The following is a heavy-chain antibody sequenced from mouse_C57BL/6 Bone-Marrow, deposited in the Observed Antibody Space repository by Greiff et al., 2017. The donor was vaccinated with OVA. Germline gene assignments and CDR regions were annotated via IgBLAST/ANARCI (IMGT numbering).Heavy chain of an antibody. CDR3: ARVDYGDYFDY. CDR2: IYPGSGNT. J-gene: IGHJ2*01. CDR1: GYSFTRYY. V-gene: IGHV1-66*01. Sequence: QVQLQQSGPELVKPGASVKISCKASGYSFTRYYLHWVKQRPGQGLEWIGWIYPGSGNTKYNEKFKGKATLTADTSSSTAYMQLSSLTSEVSAVYYCARVDYGDYFDYWGQGTTLTVSS. D-gene: IGHD2-4*01.